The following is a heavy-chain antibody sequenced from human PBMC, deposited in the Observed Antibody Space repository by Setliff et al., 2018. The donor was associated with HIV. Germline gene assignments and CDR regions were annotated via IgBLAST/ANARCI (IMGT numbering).Heavy chain of an antibody. CDR3: ARDSLPYYYGSGTDSFDI. Sequence: ASVKVSCKASGYTFTGYYMHWVRQAPGQGLEWMGRINPNSGGTNYAQKFQGRVTMTRDTSISTAYIELSDLRSEDAAVYYCARDSLPYYYGSGTDSFDIWGQGTMVTVSS. CDR2: INPNSGGT. CDR1: GYTFTGYY. J-gene: IGHJ3*02. D-gene: IGHD3-10*01. V-gene: IGHV1-2*06.